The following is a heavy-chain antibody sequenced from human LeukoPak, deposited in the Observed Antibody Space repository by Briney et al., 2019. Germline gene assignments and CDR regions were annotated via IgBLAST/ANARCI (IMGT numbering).Heavy chain of an antibody. D-gene: IGHD2-8*01. CDR3: ARGPVVLMVYATFDP. V-gene: IGHV3-48*03. CDR1: GFTFSSYE. J-gene: IGHJ5*02. CDR2: ISSSGSTI. Sequence: GGSLRLSCAASGFTFSSYEMNWVRQAPGKGLEWVSYISSSGSTIYYADSVKGRFTISRDNAKNSLYLQMNSLRAEDTAVYYCARGPVVLMVYATFDPWGQGTLVTVSS.